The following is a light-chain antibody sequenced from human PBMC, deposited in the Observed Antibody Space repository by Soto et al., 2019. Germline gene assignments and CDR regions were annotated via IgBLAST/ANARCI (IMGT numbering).Light chain of an antibody. CDR3: SSYAGRNNYV. Sequence: ALTQPPSASGSPGQSVTISCTGTSSDVGGYNYVSWYQQHPGKAPKLMIYEVSKRPSGVPDRFSGSKSGNTASLTVSGLQAEDEADYYCSSYAGRNNYVFGTGTKVTVL. J-gene: IGLJ1*01. CDR2: EVS. CDR1: SSDVGGYNY. V-gene: IGLV2-8*01.